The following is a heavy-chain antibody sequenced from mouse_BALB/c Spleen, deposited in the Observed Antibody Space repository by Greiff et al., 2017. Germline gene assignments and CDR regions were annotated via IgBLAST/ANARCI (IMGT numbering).Heavy chain of an antibody. Sequence: VQLQQSGAELVKPGASVKLSCTASGFNIKDTYMHWVKQRPEQGLEWIGRIDPANGNTKYDPKFQGKATITADTSSNTAYLQLSSLTSEDTAVYYCARSRDGYYVGYWYFDVWGAGTTVTVSS. CDR1: GFNIKDTY. V-gene: IGHV14-3*02. CDR2: IDPANGNT. D-gene: IGHD2-3*01. CDR3: ARSRDGYYVGYWYFDV. J-gene: IGHJ1*01.